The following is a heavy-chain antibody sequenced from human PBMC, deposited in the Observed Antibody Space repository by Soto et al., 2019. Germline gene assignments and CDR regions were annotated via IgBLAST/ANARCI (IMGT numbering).Heavy chain of an antibody. CDR3: ARSQGSSTSLEIYYYYYYGMDV. CDR2: IIPISGTA. J-gene: IGHJ6*02. V-gene: IGHV1-69*01. D-gene: IGHD2-2*01. CDR1: GGTFSSYA. Sequence: QVQLVQSGAEVKKPGSSVKVSCKASGGTFSSYAISWVLQAPGQGLEWMGGIIPISGTANYAQKFQGRVTSTADESTRTAYMELSSLRSEDTAVYYCARSQGSSTSLEIYYYYYYGMDVWVQGTTVTVSS.